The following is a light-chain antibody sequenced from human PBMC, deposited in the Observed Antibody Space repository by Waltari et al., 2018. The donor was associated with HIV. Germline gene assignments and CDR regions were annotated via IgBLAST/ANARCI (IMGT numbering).Light chain of an antibody. CDR2: GN. CDR3: QTYDSSRSGSVV. Sequence: QSVLTQPPSVSGAPGQTVTISCTGSSSNIGARFDVHWYQQIPGTAPKLLMYGNKRRSGVPDRCSGSKSGTSASMAITGLQAEDEADDYCQTYDSSRSGSVVFGGGTKLTVL. V-gene: IGLV1-40*01. J-gene: IGLJ2*01. CDR1: SSNIGARFD.